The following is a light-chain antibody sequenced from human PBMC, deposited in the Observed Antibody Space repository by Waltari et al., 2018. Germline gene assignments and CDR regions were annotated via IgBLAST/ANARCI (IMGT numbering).Light chain of an antibody. CDR3: QQYYSTPYT. J-gene: IGKJ2*01. Sequence: DIVMTQSPASLAVSLGERLTINCKSSQSVLYSSNNNNYLAWYQQKPGQPPKLLIYWASTRESGVPDRFSGSGSGTDFTLTISSLQAEDVAVYYCQQYYSTPYTFGQGTKLEIK. CDR1: QSVLYSSNNNNY. V-gene: IGKV4-1*01. CDR2: WAS.